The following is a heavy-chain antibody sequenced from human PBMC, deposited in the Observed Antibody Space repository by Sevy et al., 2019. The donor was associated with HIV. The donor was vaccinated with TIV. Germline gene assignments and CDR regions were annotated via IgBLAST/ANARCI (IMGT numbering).Heavy chain of an antibody. J-gene: IGHJ6*02. CDR1: GGSVSSGSYY. V-gene: IGHV4-61*01. CDR2: IYYSGST. D-gene: IGHD5-12*01. CDR3: ARVNGGYTLYYYYGMDV. Sequence: SETRSLTCTVSGGSVSSGSYYWSWIRQPPGKGLEWIGYIYYSGSTNYNPSLKSRVTISVDTSKNQFSLKLSSVTAADTAVYYCARVNGGYTLYYYYGMDVWGQGTTVTVSS.